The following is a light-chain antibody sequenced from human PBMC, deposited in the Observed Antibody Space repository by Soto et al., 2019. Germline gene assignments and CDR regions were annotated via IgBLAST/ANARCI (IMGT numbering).Light chain of an antibody. V-gene: IGKV3-15*01. Sequence: DIVMTQSPATLSVSPGERATLSCRASQSVSSNLAWYPQKPGQAPRLLIYGASTRATGIPARFSGSGSGTEFTLTISSLQSEDFAVYYCQQYNNWPQTCGQGTKVEIK. CDR2: GAS. CDR3: QQYNNWPQT. J-gene: IGKJ1*01. CDR1: QSVSSN.